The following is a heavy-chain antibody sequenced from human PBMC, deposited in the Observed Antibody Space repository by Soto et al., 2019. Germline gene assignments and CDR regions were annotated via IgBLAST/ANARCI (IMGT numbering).Heavy chain of an antibody. CDR1: GFTFSSYG. CDR2: IWYDGSNK. V-gene: IGHV3-33*01. Sequence: QVQLVESGGGVVQPGRSLRLSCAASGFTFSSYGMHWVRQAPGKGLEWVAVIWYDGSNKYYADSVKGRFTISRDNSKNXQYLQMNSLRAEDTAVYYCARDRWFGELLPYYGMDVWGQGTTVTVSS. J-gene: IGHJ6*02. D-gene: IGHD3-10*01. CDR3: ARDRWFGELLPYYGMDV.